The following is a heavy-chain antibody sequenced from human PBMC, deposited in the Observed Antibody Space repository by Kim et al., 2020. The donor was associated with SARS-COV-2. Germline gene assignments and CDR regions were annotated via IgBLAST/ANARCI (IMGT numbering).Heavy chain of an antibody. D-gene: IGHD3-22*01. V-gene: IGHV4-39*01. J-gene: IGHJ4*02. CDR3: ARRHYYDSSGYYGFDY. CDR1: GGSISSSSYY. Sequence: SETLSLTCTVSGGSISSSSYYWGWIRQPPGKGLEWIGSIYYSGSTYYNPSLKSRVTISVDTSNNQFSLKLSSVTAADTAVYYCARRHYYDSSGYYGFDYWGQGTLVTVSS. CDR2: IYYSGST.